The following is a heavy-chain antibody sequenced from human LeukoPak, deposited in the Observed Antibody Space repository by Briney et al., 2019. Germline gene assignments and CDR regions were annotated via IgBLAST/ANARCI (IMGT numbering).Heavy chain of an antibody. Sequence: TGGSLRLSCAASGFTFKGYSMSWVRQAPGKGLEWVANIQQDGSEKKYVDSVKGRFTISRDNAKNSLYLQMDSLRAEDTAVYYCVRLRYTYGKIFDCWGQGTLVTVSS. D-gene: IGHD5-18*01. J-gene: IGHJ4*02. CDR3: VRLRYTYGKIFDC. CDR2: IQQDGSEK. CDR1: GFTFKGYS. V-gene: IGHV3-7*01.